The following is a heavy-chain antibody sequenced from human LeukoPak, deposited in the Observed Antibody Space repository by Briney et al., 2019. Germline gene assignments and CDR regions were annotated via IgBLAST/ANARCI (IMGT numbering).Heavy chain of an antibody. CDR3: ASDPGYSYGYDY. J-gene: IGHJ4*02. Sequence: PSETLSLTCAVYGGSFSGYYWSWIRQPPGKGLEWIGYIYYSGSTYYNPSLKSRVTISVDTSKNQFSLKLSSVTAADTAVYYCASDPGYSYGYDYWGQGTLVTVSS. D-gene: IGHD5-18*01. CDR2: IYYSGST. V-gene: IGHV4-34*09. CDR1: GGSFSGYY.